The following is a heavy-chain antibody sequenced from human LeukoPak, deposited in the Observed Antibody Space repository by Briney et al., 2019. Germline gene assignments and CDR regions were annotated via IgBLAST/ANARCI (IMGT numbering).Heavy chain of an antibody. J-gene: IGHJ5*02. D-gene: IGHD2-21*02. CDR1: GGTFSSYA. CDR3: ARETYCGGDCYSELWFDP. CDR2: SFPILGIA. Sequence: SVNVSFKASGGTFSSYAISWVRPAPGQGLEWMGGSFPILGIANYAQKFQGRVKITADKSTRTAYMELSSLRSEDTAVYYCARETYCGGDCYSELWFDPWGQGTLVTVSS. V-gene: IGHV1-69*10.